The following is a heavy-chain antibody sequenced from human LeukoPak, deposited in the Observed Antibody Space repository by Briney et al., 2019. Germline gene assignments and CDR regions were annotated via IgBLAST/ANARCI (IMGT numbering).Heavy chain of an antibody. CDR1: GGSISSYY. D-gene: IGHD4-17*01. Sequence: SETLSLTCTVSGGSISSYYWSWVRQPPGKGLEWIGYIYYSGSTNYNPSLTTPLTISVHTSKNQFSLKLSSVTPAVTAVYYRASLSDRNDYGDYVKGKLFDPWGQGTLVTVSS. V-gene: IGHV4-59*08. J-gene: IGHJ5*02. CDR2: IYYSGST. CDR3: ASLSDRNDYGDYVKGKLFDP.